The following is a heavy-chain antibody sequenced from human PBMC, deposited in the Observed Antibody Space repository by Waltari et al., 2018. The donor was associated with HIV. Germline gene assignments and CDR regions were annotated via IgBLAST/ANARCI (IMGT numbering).Heavy chain of an antibody. Sequence: EMQLVESGGGLVQPGGSLRLSCAASGFTFNAYAMHWVRQAPGKGLEWVSGIHWNSGGTGYGDSVKGRFSISRDNAKNSLYLQMNSLRPEDTALYYCAKTSGPTGWDALDYWGQGTLVAVSS. CDR2: IHWNSGGT. D-gene: IGHD6-19*01. J-gene: IGHJ4*02. CDR3: AKTSGPTGWDALDY. V-gene: IGHV3-9*01. CDR1: GFTFNAYA.